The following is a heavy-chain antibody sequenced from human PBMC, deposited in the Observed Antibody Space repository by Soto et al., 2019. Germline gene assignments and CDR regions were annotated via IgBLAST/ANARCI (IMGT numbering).Heavy chain of an antibody. Sequence: EVQLVESGGDLVQPGGSLRLSCAASGFTFSSYSMNWVRQAPGKGLEWISYISGSSITIYYADSVKDRFTIFRDNAHNSLYLQMDSLRGDDTAVYYCARDRGGSSSSYGMDVWGQGTTVTVSS. CDR2: ISGSSITI. V-gene: IGHV3-48*01. CDR1: GFTFSSYS. J-gene: IGHJ6*02. CDR3: ARDRGGSSSSYGMDV. D-gene: IGHD2-2*01.